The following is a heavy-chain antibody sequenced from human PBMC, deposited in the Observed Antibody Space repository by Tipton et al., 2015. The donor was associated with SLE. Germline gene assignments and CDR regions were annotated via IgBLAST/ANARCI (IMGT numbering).Heavy chain of an antibody. CDR3: ARTPGSGWQYYFDY. CDR2: VDYIGST. V-gene: IGHV4-59*01. D-gene: IGHD6-19*01. CDR1: GGSISTYY. J-gene: IGHJ4*02. Sequence: TLSLTCTVSGGSISTYYWNWIRQSPGKGLEWIGYVDYIGSTNYNPSLKSRLTILVHRYKNQFSLKLCSVTAADTAVYFCARTPGSGWQYYFDYWGQGTLVTVSS.